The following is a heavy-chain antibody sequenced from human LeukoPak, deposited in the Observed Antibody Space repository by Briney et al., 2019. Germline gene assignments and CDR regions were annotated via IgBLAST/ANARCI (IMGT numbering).Heavy chain of an antibody. Sequence: SETLSLTCTVSGGSINNYYWSWIRQPAGKGLEWIGRIYTTGSTNYNPSLKSRVTISVDKSKNQFSLKLSSVTAADTAVYYCAQIAVAGTNHRDYWGQGTLVTVSS. CDR2: IYTTGST. J-gene: IGHJ4*02. CDR1: GGSINNYY. V-gene: IGHV4-4*07. D-gene: IGHD6-19*01. CDR3: AQIAVAGTNHRDY.